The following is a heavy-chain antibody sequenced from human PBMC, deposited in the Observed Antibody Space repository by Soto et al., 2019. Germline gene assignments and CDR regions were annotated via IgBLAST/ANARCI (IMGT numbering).Heavy chain of an antibody. Sequence: GGSLRLSCAASGFMFSTYAMHWVRQAPGKGLEWVAVISYDGSNEYYADSVKGRFTISRDNSKNTLYLQMNSLRAEDTAVYYCARDNYGMDVWGQGTTVTVSS. CDR1: GFMFSTYA. J-gene: IGHJ6*02. CDR3: ARDNYGMDV. V-gene: IGHV3-30*04. CDR2: ISYDGSNE.